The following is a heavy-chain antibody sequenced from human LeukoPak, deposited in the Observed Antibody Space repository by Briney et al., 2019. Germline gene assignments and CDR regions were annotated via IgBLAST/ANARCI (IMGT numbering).Heavy chain of an antibody. CDR3: WYQLLLRAFDI. D-gene: IGHD2-2*01. J-gene: IGHJ3*02. V-gene: IGHV3-30-3*02. CDR1: GFTFSSYA. Sequence: GGSLRLSCAASGFTFSSYAMHWVRQAPGKGLEWVAVISYDGSNKYYADSVKGRFTISGDNSKNTLYLQMNSLRAEDTAVYYCWYQLLLRAFDIWGQGTMVTVSS. CDR2: ISYDGSNK.